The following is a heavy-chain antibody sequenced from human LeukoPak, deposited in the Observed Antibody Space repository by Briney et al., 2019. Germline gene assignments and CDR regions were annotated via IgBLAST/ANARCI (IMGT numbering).Heavy chain of an antibody. J-gene: IGHJ5*02. Sequence: GGSLRLCCTASGFTFSSYSMNWVRQAPGKGLEWVSSISSSSSYIYYADSVKGRFTISRDNAKNSLYLQMNSLRAEDTAVYYCASYSSSWYWFDPWGQGTLVTVSS. V-gene: IGHV3-21*01. CDR1: GFTFSSYS. CDR3: ASYSSSWYWFDP. CDR2: ISSSSSYI. D-gene: IGHD6-13*01.